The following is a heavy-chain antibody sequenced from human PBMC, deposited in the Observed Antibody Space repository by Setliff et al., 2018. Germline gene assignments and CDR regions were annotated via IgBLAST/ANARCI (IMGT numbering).Heavy chain of an antibody. CDR3: ATSPKKVTGSDYYNYYMDV. Sequence: SVKVSCKASGGTFSSYAISWVRQAPGQGLEWMGGIIPIFGTANYAQKFQGRVTITADRTTYTAYLELTSLTLEDTAVYYCATSPKKVTGSDYYNYYMDVWGKGTTVTVSS. V-gene: IGHV1-69*06. J-gene: IGHJ6*03. D-gene: IGHD3-9*01. CDR1: GGTFSSYA. CDR2: IIPIFGTA.